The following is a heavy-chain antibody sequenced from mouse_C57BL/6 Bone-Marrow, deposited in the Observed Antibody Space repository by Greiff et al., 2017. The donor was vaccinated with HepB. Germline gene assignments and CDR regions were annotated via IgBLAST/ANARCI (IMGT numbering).Heavy chain of an antibody. J-gene: IGHJ4*01. CDR2: IWSGGST. V-gene: IGHV2-4*01. Sequence: QVQLKESGPGLVQPSQSLSITCTVSGFSLTSYGVHWVRQPPGKGLEWLGVIWSGGSTDYNAAFISRLSISKDNSKSQVFFKMNSLQADDTAVYYCGKGLAVYYCAMDDWGQGTSVTVSA. CDR1: GFSLTSYG. CDR3: GKGLAVYYCAMDD.